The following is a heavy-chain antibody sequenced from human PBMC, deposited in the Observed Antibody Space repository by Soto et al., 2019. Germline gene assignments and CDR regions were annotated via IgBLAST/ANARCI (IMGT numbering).Heavy chain of an antibody. D-gene: IGHD2-2*03. V-gene: IGHV3-23*01. CDR1: GFTFSSYA. CDR2: ISGSGGST. J-gene: IGHJ4*02. CDR3: AKVGYCSSTSCYVYYFDY. Sequence: PGGSLRLSCAASGFTFSSYAMSWVRQAPGKGLEWVPAISGSGGSTYYADSVKGRFTISRDNSKNTLYLQMNSLRAEDTAVYYCAKVGYCSSTSCYVYYFDYWGQGTLVTVSS.